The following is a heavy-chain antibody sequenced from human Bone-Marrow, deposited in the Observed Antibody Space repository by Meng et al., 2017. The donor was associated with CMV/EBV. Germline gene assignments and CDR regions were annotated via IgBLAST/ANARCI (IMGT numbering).Heavy chain of an antibody. D-gene: IGHD2-8*01. CDR3: AILGGYCTNGVCYSSFDYGMDV. CDR2: ISSSSSYI. V-gene: IGHV3-21*01. J-gene: IGHJ6*02. CDR1: GFTFSSYS. Sequence: GESLKISCAASGFTFSSYSMNWVRQALGKGLEWVSSISSSSSYIYYADSVKGRFTISRDNAKNSLYLQMNSLRAEDTAVYYCAILGGYCTNGVCYSSFDYGMDVWGQGTTVTVSS.